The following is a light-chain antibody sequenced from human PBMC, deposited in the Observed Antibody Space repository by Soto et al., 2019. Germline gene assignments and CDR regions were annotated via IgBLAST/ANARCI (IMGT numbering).Light chain of an antibody. J-gene: IGKJ1*01. Sequence: DIVMTQSPLSLPVTPGEPASISCRSSQSLLHSNGHNYLDWYRQKPGQSPQLLIYLGSNRASGVPDRFSGGGSGTDFTLKISRVEAEDAGVYYCMQPLQTPWTFGQGTKVEIK. V-gene: IGKV2-28*01. CDR2: LGS. CDR3: MQPLQTPWT. CDR1: QSLLHSNGHNY.